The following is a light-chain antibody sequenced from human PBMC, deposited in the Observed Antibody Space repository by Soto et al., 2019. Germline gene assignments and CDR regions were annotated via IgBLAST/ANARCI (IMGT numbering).Light chain of an antibody. J-gene: IGKJ2*01. CDR2: WAS. CDR1: QSVLSSSNNKNF. CDR3: QQYERSPYT. V-gene: IGKV4-1*01. Sequence: DLVMTQSQDSLAVSLGERATINCKSSQSVLSSSNNKNFLAWYQQKPGQSPKLLIYWASTRESGVPDRFSGSGSGTDFTLTISSLQAEDVAVYYCQQYERSPYTFGQGTKLEIK.